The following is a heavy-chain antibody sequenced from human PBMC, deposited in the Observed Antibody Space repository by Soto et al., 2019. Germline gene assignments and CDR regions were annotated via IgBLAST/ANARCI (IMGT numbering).Heavy chain of an antibody. Sequence: WTWIRKPPWHGPEWSGCIYYRGTTNYNASFNSRVTISVDTSKNQFALKLTSVTTADTAVYYCARGGGSPYHDHEFDYWGQGILVTVSS. CDR2: IYYRGTT. CDR3: ARGGGSPYHDHEFDY. J-gene: IGHJ4*02. V-gene: IGHV4-59*01. D-gene: IGHD2-2*01.